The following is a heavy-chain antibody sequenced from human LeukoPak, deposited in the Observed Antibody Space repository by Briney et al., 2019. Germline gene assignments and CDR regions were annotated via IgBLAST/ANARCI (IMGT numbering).Heavy chain of an antibody. Sequence: PSGGSLRLSCAASGFTFSSYAMNWVRQAPGKGLAWVSGINNSGGSTYYADSVKGRFTISRDNSKNTLYLQMNSLRAEDTAVYYCAKPPGLRRLDPWGQGTLVTVSS. CDR1: GFTFSSYA. J-gene: IGHJ5*02. V-gene: IGHV3-23*01. D-gene: IGHD5-12*01. CDR2: INNSGGST. CDR3: AKPPGLRRLDP.